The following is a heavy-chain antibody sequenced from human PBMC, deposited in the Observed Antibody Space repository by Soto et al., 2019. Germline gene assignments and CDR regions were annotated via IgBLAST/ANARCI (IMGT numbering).Heavy chain of an antibody. CDR2: INHSGST. J-gene: IGHJ5*02. Sequence: PSETLSLTFAVYGGSFSGYYWSWIRQPPGKGLEWIGEINHSGSTNYNPSLKSRVTISVDTSKNQFSLKLSSVTAADTAVYYCARGEGIAAAGNWFDPWGQGTLVTVSS. V-gene: IGHV4-34*01. D-gene: IGHD6-13*01. CDR3: ARGEGIAAAGNWFDP. CDR1: GGSFSGYY.